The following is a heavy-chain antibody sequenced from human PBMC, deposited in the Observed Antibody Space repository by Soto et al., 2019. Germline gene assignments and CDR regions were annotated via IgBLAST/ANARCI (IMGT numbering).Heavy chain of an antibody. V-gene: IGHV3-23*01. CDR2: ISGSGGST. Sequence: EVQLLESGGGLVQPGGSLRLSCAASGFTFSSYAMSWVRQAPGKGLEWVSAISGSGGSTYYADSVKGRFTISRDNSKNTLYLQMNSLRAEDTAVYYCAKDRRIAVAGYSAFDLWGRGTLVTVSS. J-gene: IGHJ2*01. CDR3: AKDRRIAVAGYSAFDL. D-gene: IGHD6-19*01. CDR1: GFTFSSYA.